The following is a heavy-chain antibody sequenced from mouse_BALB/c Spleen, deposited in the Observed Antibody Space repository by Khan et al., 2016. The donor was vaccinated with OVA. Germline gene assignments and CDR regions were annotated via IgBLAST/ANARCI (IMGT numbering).Heavy chain of an antibody. CDR3: VRVSGHYRFAY. J-gene: IGHJ3*01. CDR1: GYTFTDFA. CDR2: ISSYYGDA. D-gene: IGHD2-1*01. Sequence: QVQLQQSGAELVRPGVSVKISCKGSGYTFTDFAMHWVKQSHAKSLEWIGVISSYYGDANYNQNFKGKATMTVDKSSSTAYMEFARLTSEDSAIYYCVRVSGHYRFAYWGQGTLVTVSA. V-gene: IGHV1S137*01.